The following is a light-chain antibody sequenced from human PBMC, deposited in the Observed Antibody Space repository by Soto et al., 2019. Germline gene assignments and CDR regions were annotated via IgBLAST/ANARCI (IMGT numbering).Light chain of an antibody. CDR1: QSVSSNY. CDR2: SAS. J-gene: IGKJ4*01. CDR3: QQYGGSPRVT. V-gene: IGKV3-20*01. Sequence: EIVLTQSPGTLSLSPGERVTLSCRASQSVSSNYLAWYQQKPGQAPRLLIYSASSRATGIPDRFSGSGSETDFTLTSNRLEPEDVAVYYCQQYGGSPRVTFGGGTKVEIK.